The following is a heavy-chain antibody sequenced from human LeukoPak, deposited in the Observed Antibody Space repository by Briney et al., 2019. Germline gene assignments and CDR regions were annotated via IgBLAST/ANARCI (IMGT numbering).Heavy chain of an antibody. D-gene: IGHD3-10*01. CDR3: ARDRGMTLRAWYFDF. V-gene: IGHV3-23*01. J-gene: IGHJ4*02. Sequence: PGRSLRLSCAASGFTFNSLAMSWVRQAPGKGLEWVSSISGSGANTYYADSVKGRFTISRDNSKNTLYLQMNSLRAEDTAIYYCARDRGMTLRAWYFDFWGLGTLVTVSS. CDR1: GFTFNSLA. CDR2: ISGSGANT.